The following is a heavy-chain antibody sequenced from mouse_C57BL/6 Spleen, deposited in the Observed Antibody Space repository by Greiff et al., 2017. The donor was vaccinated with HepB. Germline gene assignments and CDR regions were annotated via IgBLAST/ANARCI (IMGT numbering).Heavy chain of an antibody. CDR1: GYTFTDYN. D-gene: IGHD2-5*01. J-gene: IGHJ1*03. CDR3: ANYSNHWYFDV. Sequence: VQLKESGPELVKPGASVKMSCKASGYTFTDYNMHWVKQSHGKSLEWIGYINPNNGGTSYNQKFKGKATLTVNKSSSTAYMELRSLTSEDSAVYYCANYSNHWYFDVWGTGTTVTVSS. CDR2: INPNNGGT. V-gene: IGHV1-22*01.